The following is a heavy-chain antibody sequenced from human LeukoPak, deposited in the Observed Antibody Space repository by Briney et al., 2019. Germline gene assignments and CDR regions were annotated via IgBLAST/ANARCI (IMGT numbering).Heavy chain of an antibody. CDR2: IYTSGST. Sequence: SETLSLTCTVSGGSISSGNYYWSWIRQPAGKGLEWVGRIYTSGSTNYNPSLKSRVTISVDTSKSQFSLKLSSVIAADTAVYYCARRITIFGVVPFQYYFDYWGQGTLVTVSS. D-gene: IGHD3-3*01. V-gene: IGHV4-61*02. CDR1: GGSISSGNYY. CDR3: ARRITIFGVVPFQYYFDY. J-gene: IGHJ4*02.